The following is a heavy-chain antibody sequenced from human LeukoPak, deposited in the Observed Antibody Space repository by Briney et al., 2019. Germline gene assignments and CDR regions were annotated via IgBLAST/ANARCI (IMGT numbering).Heavy chain of an antibody. Sequence: PSETLSLTCTVSGDSISSSTYYWGWIRQPPGKGLEWLAIISYSGNTYYSPSLKSRVTISVDTSKNQFSLKLSSVTAADTAVYYSARTYNNSPYVQAPLGYWGQGTLVTVSS. D-gene: IGHD3-16*01. CDR1: GDSISSSTYY. V-gene: IGHV4-39*01. J-gene: IGHJ4*02. CDR2: ISYSGNT. CDR3: ARTYNNSPYVQAPLGY.